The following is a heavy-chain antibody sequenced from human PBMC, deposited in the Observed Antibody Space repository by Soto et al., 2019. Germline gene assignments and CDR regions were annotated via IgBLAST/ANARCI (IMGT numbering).Heavy chain of an antibody. V-gene: IGHV3-33*01. CDR1: GFTFSSYG. Sequence: GGSLRLSCAASGFTFSSYGMHWVRQAPGKGLEWVAVIWYDGSNKYYADSVKGRFTISRDNSKNTLYLQMNSLRAEDTAVYYCARDPSPADKTLGFFDYWGQGTLVTVSS. D-gene: IGHD2-15*01. J-gene: IGHJ4*02. CDR3: ARDPSPADKTLGFFDY. CDR2: IWYDGSNK.